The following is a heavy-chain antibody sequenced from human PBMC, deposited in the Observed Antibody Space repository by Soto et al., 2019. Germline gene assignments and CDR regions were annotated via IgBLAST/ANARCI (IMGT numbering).Heavy chain of an antibody. Sequence: AGSLRLSCAASRFTFSSYARSWVRQAPGKGLEWVSAISGSGGSTYYADSVKGRFTISRDNSKNTLYLQMNSLRAEDTAVYYCAKGVYYDILTGPPNYYYGMDVWGQGTTVTVSS. D-gene: IGHD3-9*01. CDR1: RFTFSSYA. J-gene: IGHJ6*02. CDR3: AKGVYYDILTGPPNYYYGMDV. CDR2: ISGSGGST. V-gene: IGHV3-23*01.